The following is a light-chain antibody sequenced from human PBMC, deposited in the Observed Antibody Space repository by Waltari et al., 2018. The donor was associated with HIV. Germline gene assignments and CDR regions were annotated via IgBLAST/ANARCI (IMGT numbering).Light chain of an antibody. V-gene: IGKV1-39*01. CDR2: RAS. Sequence: DIQMTQSPSSLSASVGDTITIACRASQSISFYLNWYQVKPGKVPKLLISRASNLESGAPSRFTGSGSGTEFTLTLNSLQPDDVATYYCQQSYSPPRNFGPGTEVEVK. CDR3: QQSYSPPRN. J-gene: IGKJ3*01. CDR1: QSISFY.